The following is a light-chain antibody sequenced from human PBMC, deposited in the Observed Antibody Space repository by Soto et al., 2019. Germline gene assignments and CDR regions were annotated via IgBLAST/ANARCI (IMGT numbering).Light chain of an antibody. V-gene: IGKV3-20*01. CDR3: QQYGSSPGT. J-gene: IGKJ1*01. Sequence: EIVLTQSSGTLSLSPGERATLSCRASQSVSSSYLAWYQQKPGQAPRLLIYGASSRATGIPDRFRGSGSGKDLTLTISRLEPEDLAVYYCQQYGSSPGTFGQGTKVEIK. CDR2: GAS. CDR1: QSVSSSY.